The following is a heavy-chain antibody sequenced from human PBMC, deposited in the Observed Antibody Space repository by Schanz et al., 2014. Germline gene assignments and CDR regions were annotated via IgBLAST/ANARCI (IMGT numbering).Heavy chain of an antibody. CDR3: AREVGLYDRGWFDP. CDR1: GYTFVSYS. D-gene: IGHD3-22*01. CDR2: INPSGGST. V-gene: IGHV1-46*01. Sequence: QVQLVQSGAEVKKPGASVKVSCKASGYTFVSYSMHWVRQAPGQGLEWMGMINPSGGSTTYAQRFQGRVTITADKSSDTAYMELRSLRSEDTAVYYCAREVGLYDRGWFDPWGQGTLVTVSS. J-gene: IGHJ5*02.